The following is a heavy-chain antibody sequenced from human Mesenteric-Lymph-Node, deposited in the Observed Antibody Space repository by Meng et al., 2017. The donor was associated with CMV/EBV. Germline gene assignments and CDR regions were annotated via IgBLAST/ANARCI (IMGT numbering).Heavy chain of an antibody. V-gene: IGHV3-30*02. CDR1: GFTFSSYG. D-gene: IGHD3-22*01. CDR2: IRYDGSNK. J-gene: IGHJ6*02. CDR3: ARETYYYDSSGSHYYYYGMDV. Sequence: GESLKISCAASGFTFSSYGMHWVRQAPGKGLEWVAFIRYDGSNKYYADSVKGRFTISRDNAKNSLYLQMNSLRAEDTAVYYCARETYYYDSSGSHYYYYGMDVWGQGTTVTVSS.